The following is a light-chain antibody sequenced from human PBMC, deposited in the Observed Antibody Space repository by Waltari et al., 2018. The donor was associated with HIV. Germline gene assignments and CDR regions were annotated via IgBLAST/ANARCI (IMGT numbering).Light chain of an antibody. CDR2: SNN. Sequence: QSVLTQLPSASGTPGQRVTIACSGTSPNIVSNTVNWYHQLPGTAPQLLIHSNNPRPYGGPDRVPGSKSGTSASLAISGLQSEDEADYYCAAWDDSLNGLYVFGTGTKVTVL. CDR1: SPNIVSNT. J-gene: IGLJ1*01. CDR3: AAWDDSLNGLYV. V-gene: IGLV1-44*01.